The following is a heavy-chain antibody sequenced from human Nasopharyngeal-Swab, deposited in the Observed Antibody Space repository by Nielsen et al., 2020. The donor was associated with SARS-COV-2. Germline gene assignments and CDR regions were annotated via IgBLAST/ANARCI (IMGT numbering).Heavy chain of an antibody. CDR2: NYYSGST. CDR1: GGSISSYY. J-gene: IGHJ4*02. Sequence: SETLSLTCTVSGGSISSYYWSWIRQPPGKGLEWIGYNYYSGSTNYNPSLKSRVTISVDTSKNQFSLKLSSVTAADTAVYYCARGYHSSSLDYWGQGTLVTVSS. V-gene: IGHV4-59*13. CDR3: ARGYHSSSLDY. D-gene: IGHD6-13*01.